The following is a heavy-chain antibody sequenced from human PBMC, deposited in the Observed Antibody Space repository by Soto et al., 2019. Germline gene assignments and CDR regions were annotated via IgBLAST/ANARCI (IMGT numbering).Heavy chain of an antibody. CDR2: ISAYNGNT. D-gene: IGHD6-13*01. CDR1: GYTFTSYG. CDR3: ARDLAAGNCDY. Sequence: QVQLVQSGAEVKKPGASVKVSCKASGYTFTSYGISWVRQAPGQGLAWMGWISAYNGNTNYAQKLQGRVTMTTDTATSRAYRELMSVTSDDTAGYYCARDLAAGNCDYWGQGSLVTVSS. V-gene: IGHV1-18*01. J-gene: IGHJ4*02.